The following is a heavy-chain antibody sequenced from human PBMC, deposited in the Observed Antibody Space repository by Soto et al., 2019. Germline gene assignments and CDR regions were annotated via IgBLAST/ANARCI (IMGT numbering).Heavy chain of an antibody. Sequence: ASVKVCCKVSGATVTELSMHWVRQGPGQGLEWMGGFDPEDGETIYAQKFQGRVTMTEDTSTDTAYMELSSLRSEDTAVYYCARDRRFIVVVVAATGPGYYGMDVWGQGTTVTVSS. V-gene: IGHV1-24*01. CDR1: GATVTELS. D-gene: IGHD2-15*01. CDR3: ARDRRFIVVVVAATGPGYYGMDV. CDR2: FDPEDGET. J-gene: IGHJ6*02.